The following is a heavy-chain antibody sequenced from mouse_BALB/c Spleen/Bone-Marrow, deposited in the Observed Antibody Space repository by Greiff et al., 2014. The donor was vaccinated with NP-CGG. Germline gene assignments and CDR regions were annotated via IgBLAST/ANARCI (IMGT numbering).Heavy chain of an antibody. CDR2: INPSSGYT. V-gene: IGHV1-4*01. CDR3: ARGWDYEGYFDY. D-gene: IGHD2-4*01. J-gene: IGHJ2*01. CDR1: GYSFTSYT. Sequence: VKLMESGAELARPGASVKMSCKASGYSFTSYTMHWVKQRPGQGLEWIGYINPSSGYTNYNQKFEDKATLTADKSSSTAYMQLSSLTSEDSAVYYCARGWDYEGYFDYWGQGTTLTVSS.